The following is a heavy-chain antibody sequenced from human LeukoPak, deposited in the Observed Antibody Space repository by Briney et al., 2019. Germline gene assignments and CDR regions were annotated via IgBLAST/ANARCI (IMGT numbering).Heavy chain of an antibody. Sequence: ASVKVSCKASGYTFTGYYMHWVRQAPGQGLEWMGWINPNSGGTNYAQKFQGRVTMTRDTSISTAYMELSSLRSEDTAVYYCARDRVYYDSSGYYYAPSNWFDPWGQGTLVTVSS. CDR1: GYTFTGYY. V-gene: IGHV1-2*02. CDR3: ARDRVYYDSSGYYYAPSNWFDP. J-gene: IGHJ5*02. D-gene: IGHD3-22*01. CDR2: INPNSGGT.